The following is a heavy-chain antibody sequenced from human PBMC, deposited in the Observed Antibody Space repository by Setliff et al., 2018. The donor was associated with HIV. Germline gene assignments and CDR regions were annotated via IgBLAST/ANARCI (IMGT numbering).Heavy chain of an antibody. Sequence: ASVKVSCKSSGYTFTKYGITWVRQAPGQGLEWMGWISANNGSSYFAQNFQGRVTMTRDTSTSTVYMELSRLISDDTAVYYCARESRDIVATSPLDYWGQGTLVTVSS. V-gene: IGHV1-18*01. CDR2: ISANNGSS. CDR1: GYTFTKYG. CDR3: ARESRDIVATSPLDY. J-gene: IGHJ4*02. D-gene: IGHD5-12*01.